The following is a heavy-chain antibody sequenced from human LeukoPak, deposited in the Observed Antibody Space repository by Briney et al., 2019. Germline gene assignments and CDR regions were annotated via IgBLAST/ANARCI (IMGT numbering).Heavy chain of an antibody. CDR3: TTETYYYDSSGYYYNWFDP. CDR1: GFTFSNAW. J-gene: IGHJ5*02. V-gene: IGHV3-15*07. D-gene: IGHD3-22*01. CDR2: IKSKTDGGTT. Sequence: GGSLRLSCAASGFTFSNAWMNWVRQAPGKGLERVGRIKSKTDGGTTDYAAPVKGRFTISRDDSKNTLYLQMNSLKTEDTAVYYCTTETYYYDSSGYYYNWFDPWGQGTLVTVSS.